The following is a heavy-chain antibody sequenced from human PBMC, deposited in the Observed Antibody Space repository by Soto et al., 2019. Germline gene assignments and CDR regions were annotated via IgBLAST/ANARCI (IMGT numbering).Heavy chain of an antibody. Sequence: SETLSLTCAVSGYSISSGYYWGWIRQPPGKGLEWIGSIYHSGSTYYNPSLKSRVTISVDTSKNQFSLKLSSVTAADTAVYYCARYGTVTTHFAAFDIWGQGTMVTV. J-gene: IGHJ3*02. V-gene: IGHV4-38-2*01. CDR3: ARYGTVTTHFAAFDI. CDR2: IYHSGST. D-gene: IGHD4-17*01. CDR1: GYSISSGYY.